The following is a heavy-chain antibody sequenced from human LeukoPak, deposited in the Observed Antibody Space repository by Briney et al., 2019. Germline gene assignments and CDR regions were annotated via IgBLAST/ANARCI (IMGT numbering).Heavy chain of an antibody. CDR3: AKDLRSSGGSCYRY. V-gene: IGHV3-23*01. CDR2: SSGSGGST. J-gene: IGHJ4*02. Sequence: TGGSLRLSCAASGFTFSSYAMSWVRQAPGKGLEWVSASSGSGGSTYYADSVKGRFTISRDNSKNTLYLQMTSLRAEDTAVYYCAKDLRSSGGSCYRYWGQGTLVTVSS. D-gene: IGHD2-15*01. CDR1: GFTFSSYA.